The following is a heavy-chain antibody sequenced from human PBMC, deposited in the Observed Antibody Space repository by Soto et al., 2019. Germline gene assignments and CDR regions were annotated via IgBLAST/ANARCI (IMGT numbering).Heavy chain of an antibody. CDR3: ARERLGIAASCSGNYYDNGMDV. D-gene: IGHD6-13*01. V-gene: IGHV1-69*06. Sequence: GASVKVSCKASGGTFSSYAISWVRQAPGQGLEWMGGIIPIFGTANYAQKFQGRVTITADKSTSTAYMELSSLRSEDTAVYYCARERLGIAASCSGNYYDNGMDVWGQGTMVTVSS. CDR1: GGTFSSYA. CDR2: IIPIFGTA. J-gene: IGHJ6*02.